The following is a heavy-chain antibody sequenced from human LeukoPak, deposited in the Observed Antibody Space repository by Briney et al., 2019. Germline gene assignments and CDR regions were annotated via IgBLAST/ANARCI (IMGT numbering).Heavy chain of an antibody. CDR2: IKEDRTAD. J-gene: IGHJ4*02. CDR1: GFSVRDFW. V-gene: IGHV3-7*01. CDR3: VRGGWELDY. Sequence: GASLRLSCAASGFSVRDFWMAWVRQAPGKGLEWVAHIKEDRTADYYVDSVKGRFSISKDDGKNSLHLQMNSLRVEDTAVYYCVRGGWELDYWGQGTLVTVSS. D-gene: IGHD1-1*01.